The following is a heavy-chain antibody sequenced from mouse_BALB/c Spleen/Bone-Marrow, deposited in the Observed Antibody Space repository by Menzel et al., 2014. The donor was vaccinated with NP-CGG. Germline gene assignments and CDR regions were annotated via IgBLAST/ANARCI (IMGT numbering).Heavy chain of an antibody. CDR2: IWGGGST. V-gene: IGHV2-6-4*01. Sequence: VKLVESGPGLVAPSQRLSIPCTVSGFSLSRYSVHWVRQPPGKGLEWLGMIWGGGSTDYNSALKSRLSISKDNSKSQVFLKMNSLQTDDTAMYYCARVVATDWYFDVWGAGTTVTVSS. D-gene: IGHD1-1*01. J-gene: IGHJ1*01. CDR3: ARVVATDWYFDV. CDR1: GFSLSRYS.